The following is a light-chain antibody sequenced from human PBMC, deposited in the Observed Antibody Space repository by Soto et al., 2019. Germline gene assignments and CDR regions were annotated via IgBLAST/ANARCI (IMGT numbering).Light chain of an antibody. Sequence: DIQMTQSPSTLYASVGDRVSITCRASQRVDRYVAWYQQKPGKAPQLLIYDASRLESGVPSRFSGSGSGTEFTLTIRSLQPDDFTTFYCQQYKDYTWTFGQGTKVDMK. V-gene: IGKV1-5*01. CDR1: QRVDRY. CDR3: QQYKDYTWT. J-gene: IGKJ1*01. CDR2: DAS.